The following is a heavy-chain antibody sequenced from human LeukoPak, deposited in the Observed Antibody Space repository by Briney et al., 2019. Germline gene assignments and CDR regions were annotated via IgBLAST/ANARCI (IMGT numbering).Heavy chain of an antibody. D-gene: IGHD3-10*01. V-gene: IGHV3-30*03. J-gene: IGHJ4*02. CDR3: ARDRPPCYYGPRDY. CDR1: GFTFSSYG. CDR2: ISYDGSNK. Sequence: GGSLRLSCAASGFTFSSYGMHWVRQAPGKGLEWVAVISYDGSNKYYADSVKGRFTISRDNAKNSLYLQMNSLRAEDTAVYYCARDRPPCYYGPRDYWGQGTLVTVSS.